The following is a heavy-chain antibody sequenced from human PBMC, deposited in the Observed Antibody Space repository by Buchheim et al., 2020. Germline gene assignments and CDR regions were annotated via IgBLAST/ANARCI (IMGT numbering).Heavy chain of an antibody. CDR3: ARDIGQQLIRN. V-gene: IGHV4-61*02. D-gene: IGHD6-13*01. CDR1: DGSITSGSYY. CDR2: IYTSGST. Sequence: QVQLQESGPGLVKPSQTLSLTCTVSDGSITSGSYYWGWIRQPAGKGLELIGRIYTSGSTSYNPSLKSRVTISLDTSKNQFSLKLSSVTAADTAVYYCARDIGQQLIRNWGQGTL. J-gene: IGHJ4*02.